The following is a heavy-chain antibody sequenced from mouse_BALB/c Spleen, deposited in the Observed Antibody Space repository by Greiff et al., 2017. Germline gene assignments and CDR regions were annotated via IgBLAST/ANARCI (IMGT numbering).Heavy chain of an antibody. V-gene: IGHV3-6*02. J-gene: IGHJ4*01. D-gene: IGHD2-10*02. Sequence: EVKLMESGPGLVKPSQSLSLTCSVTGYSITSGYYWNWIRQFPGNKLEWMGYISYDGSNNYNPSLKNRISITRDTSKNQFFLKLNSVTTEDTATYYCARDPRYYAMDYWGQGTSVTVSS. CDR3: ARDPRYYAMDY. CDR2: ISYDGSN. CDR1: GYSITSGYY.